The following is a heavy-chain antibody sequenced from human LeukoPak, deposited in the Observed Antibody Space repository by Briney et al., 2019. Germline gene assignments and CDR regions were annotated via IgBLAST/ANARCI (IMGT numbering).Heavy chain of an antibody. J-gene: IGHJ4*02. CDR1: GGTFISYA. D-gene: IGHD6-19*01. CDR2: IIPILGIA. V-gene: IGHV1-69*04. Sequence: GASVKVSCKASGGTFISYAISWVRQAPGQGLEWMGRIIPILGIANYAQKFQGRVTITADKSTSTAYMELSSLRSEDTAVYYCASRYSSGWYNFDYWGQGTLVTVSS. CDR3: ASRYSSGWYNFDY.